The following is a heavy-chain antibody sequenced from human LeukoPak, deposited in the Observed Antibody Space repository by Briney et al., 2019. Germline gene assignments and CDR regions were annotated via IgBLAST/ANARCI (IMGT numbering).Heavy chain of an antibody. CDR2: IIPILGIA. CDR3: ARAPTVYQFDP. CDR1: GGTFSSYT. J-gene: IGHJ5*02. V-gene: IGHV1-69*02. D-gene: IGHD5/OR15-5a*01. Sequence: SVKVSCKASGGTFSSYTISWVRQAPGQGLEWMGRIIPILGIANYAQKFQGRVTITADESTSTAYMELSSLRSEDTAVYYCARAPTVYQFDPWGQGTLVTVSS.